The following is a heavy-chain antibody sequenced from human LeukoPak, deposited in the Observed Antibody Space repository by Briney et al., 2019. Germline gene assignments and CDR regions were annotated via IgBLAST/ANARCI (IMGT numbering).Heavy chain of an antibody. V-gene: IGHV3-30*18. CDR3: AKGVESDY. Sequence: GGSLRLSCAASGFTFSSYGMHWVRQAPGKGLEWVAVISYDGSNKYYADSVKSRFTISRDNSKNTLYVQMNSLRAEDTAVYYCAKGVESDYWGQGTLVTVSS. CDR1: GFTFSSYG. J-gene: IGHJ4*02. CDR2: ISYDGSNK.